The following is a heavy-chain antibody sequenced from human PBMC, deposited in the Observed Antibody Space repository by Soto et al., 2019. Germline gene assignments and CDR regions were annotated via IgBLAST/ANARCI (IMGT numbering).Heavy chain of an antibody. CDR3: ATFIDPYDVIDV. V-gene: IGHV1-18*01. CDR2: ISAYNGNT. CDR1: GYTFSNYG. Sequence: ASVKVSCKASGYTFSNYGISWVRQAPGQGLEWRGWISAYNGNTKYVQKFQGRVIMTTDTSASTAYMELRSLRSDDTAVYYCATFIDPYDVIDVWGQGTKVTVSS. J-gene: IGHJ6*02. D-gene: IGHD1-26*01.